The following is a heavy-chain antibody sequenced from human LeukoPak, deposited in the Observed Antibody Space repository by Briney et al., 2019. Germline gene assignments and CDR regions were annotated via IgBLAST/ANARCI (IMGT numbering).Heavy chain of an antibody. CDR2: ISSSSTI. CDR1: GFTFSSYS. Sequence: GGSLRLSCAASGFTFSSYSMNWVRQAPGKGLEWVSYISSSSTIYYADSVKGRFTISRDNAKNSLYLQMNSLRAEDTAVYYCARDGWYGDDFDYWGQGTLVTVSS. D-gene: IGHD4-17*01. J-gene: IGHJ4*02. CDR3: ARDGWYGDDFDY. V-gene: IGHV3-48*04.